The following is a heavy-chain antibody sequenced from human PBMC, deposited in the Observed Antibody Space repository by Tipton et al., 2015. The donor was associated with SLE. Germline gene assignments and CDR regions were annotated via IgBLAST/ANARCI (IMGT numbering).Heavy chain of an antibody. Sequence: LRLSCSVSGSSISSYHWGWIRQPPGKGLEWMGSIFHSGDVYYNPSVKSRVTISIETSKNQFFLKLTSMTAADTAVYYCVRDGFCRNGVCYRNWFDPWGPGSLVTVSS. D-gene: IGHD2-8*01. J-gene: IGHJ5*02. CDR3: VRDGFCRNGVCYRNWFDP. CDR1: GSSISSYH. V-gene: IGHV4-38-2*02. CDR2: IFHSGDV.